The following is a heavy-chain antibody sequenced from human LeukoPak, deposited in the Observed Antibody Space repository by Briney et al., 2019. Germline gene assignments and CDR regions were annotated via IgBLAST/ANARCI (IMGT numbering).Heavy chain of an antibody. CDR2: IYYSGST. Sequence: PSETLSLTCTVSGGSISSYYWSCIRQPPGKGLEWLGYIYYSGSTYYNPSLKSRVTISVDTSKNQFSLKLTSVTAADTAVYYCARDRRAGQSGYWFDPWGQGTLVTVSS. V-gene: IGHV4-59*01. CDR1: GGSISSYY. J-gene: IGHJ5*02. CDR3: ARDRRAGQSGYWFDP. D-gene: IGHD3-22*01.